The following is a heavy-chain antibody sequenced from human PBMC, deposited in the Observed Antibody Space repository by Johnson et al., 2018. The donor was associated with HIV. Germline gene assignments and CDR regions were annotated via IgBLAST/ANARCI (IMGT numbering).Heavy chain of an antibody. CDR2: ISSNGGST. V-gene: IGHV3-64*01. D-gene: IGHD4-17*01. CDR1: GFTFSSYA. CDR3: ARDAVTPI. J-gene: IGHJ3*02. Sequence: SLRLSCAASGFTFSSYAMHWVRQAPGKGLEYVSAISSNGGSTYYANSVKGRFTISRDNSKNTLYLQMGSLRAEDMAVYYCARDAVTPIWGQGTMVTVSS.